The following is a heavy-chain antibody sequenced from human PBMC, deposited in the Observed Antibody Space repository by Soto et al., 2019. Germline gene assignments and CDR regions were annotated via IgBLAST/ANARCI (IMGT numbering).Heavy chain of an antibody. D-gene: IGHD6-13*01. Sequence: SETLSLTCTVSGTSINSYYWSWIRQSPGKGLEYIGYVYSSGSTSYNPSLRSRLTISLDTSKTQFSLKLSSVTAADTAVYYCARGYSSNWFRVDYWGQGILVTVSS. V-gene: IGHV4-59*01. CDR2: VYSSGST. J-gene: IGHJ4*02. CDR1: GTSINSYY. CDR3: ARGYSSNWFRVDY.